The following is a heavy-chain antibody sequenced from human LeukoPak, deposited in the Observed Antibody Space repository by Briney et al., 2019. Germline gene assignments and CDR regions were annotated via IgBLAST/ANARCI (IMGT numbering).Heavy chain of an antibody. Sequence: GGPMRLSCAASGFPFSSYPMRWVRQAPGKGLGWVSSISSSGGTTYYADSVKGRFTISRDNSKNTLYLQMNSLRAEDTAVYYCAKDGVEPGPLFDYWGQGTLVTVSS. V-gene: IGHV3-23*01. CDR1: GFPFSSYP. CDR2: ISSSGGTT. J-gene: IGHJ4*02. D-gene: IGHD6-6*01. CDR3: AKDGVEPGPLFDY.